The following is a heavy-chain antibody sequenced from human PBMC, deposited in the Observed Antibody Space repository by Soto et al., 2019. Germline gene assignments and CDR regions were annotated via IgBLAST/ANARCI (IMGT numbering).Heavy chain of an antibody. Sequence: GGSLRLSCAASGFIFSNAWINWVRQAPGKGLEWVGRIKSKTDGGTTDYAAPVKGRFTISRDDSKNTLYLQMNSLKTEDTAVYYCTTDGEDYSGSSLFDYWGQGTRVTVAS. D-gene: IGHD1-26*01. J-gene: IGHJ4*02. CDR1: GFIFSNAW. CDR2: IKSKTDGGTT. CDR3: TTDGEDYSGSSLFDY. V-gene: IGHV3-15*07.